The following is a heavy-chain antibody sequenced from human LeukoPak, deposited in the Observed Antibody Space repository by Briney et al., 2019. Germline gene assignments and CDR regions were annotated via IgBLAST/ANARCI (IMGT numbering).Heavy chain of an antibody. V-gene: IGHV4-59*01. CDR1: GGSISGYY. D-gene: IGHD3-16*01. Sequence: SETLSLTCSVSGGSISGYYWTWVRQPPGKGMEWIGQIHYSGRADYNPSLKSRITMSVDTSRNQISLKLSSVTAADTAIYYCVRFGVNYDMDVWGQGTTVTVFS. CDR3: VRFGVNYDMDV. J-gene: IGHJ6*02. CDR2: IHYSGRA.